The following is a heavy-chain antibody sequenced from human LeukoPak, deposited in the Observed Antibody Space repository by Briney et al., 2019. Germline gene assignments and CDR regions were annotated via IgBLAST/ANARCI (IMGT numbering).Heavy chain of an antibody. CDR2: ISTYTGDT. D-gene: IGHD2-2*01. Sequence: ASVKVSCRTSGYTFTTYGISWVRQAPGQGLEWMGWISTYTGDTNYAQKLQGRVTMTADTSTSTTYMELRSLRSDDTAVYYCALIPYCTTATCYYFDYWGQGTLVTVSS. CDR1: GYTFTTYG. CDR3: ALIPYCTTATCYYFDY. J-gene: IGHJ4*02. V-gene: IGHV1-18*01.